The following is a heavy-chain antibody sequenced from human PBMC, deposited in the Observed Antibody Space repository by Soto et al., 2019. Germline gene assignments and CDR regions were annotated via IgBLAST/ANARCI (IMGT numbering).Heavy chain of an antibody. J-gene: IGHJ4*02. CDR2: ISYDGSNK. CDR1: GFTFSSYG. V-gene: IGHV3-30*18. D-gene: IGHD6-13*01. Sequence: GGSLRLSCAASGFTFSSYGMHWVRQAPGKGLEWVAVISYDGSNKYYADSVKGRFTISRDNSKNTLYLQMNSLRAEDTAVYYCAKDGAYSSSWYRMYYFDYWGQGTLVTVSS. CDR3: AKDGAYSSSWYRMYYFDY.